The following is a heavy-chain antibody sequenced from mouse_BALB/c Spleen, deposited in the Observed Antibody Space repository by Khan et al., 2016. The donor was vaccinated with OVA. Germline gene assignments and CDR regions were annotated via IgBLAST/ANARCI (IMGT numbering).Heavy chain of an antibody. D-gene: IGHD1-2*01. CDR3: ARTARIKY. CDR1: GYSITSGYG. V-gene: IGHV3-2*02. CDR2: ISYSGST. J-gene: IGHJ2*01. Sequence: EVQLQESGPGLVKPSQSLSLTCTVTGYSITSGYGWNWIRQFPGNKLEWMGYISYSGSTNYNPSLKSRSSITRDTSKNKFFLQFNSETTDDTATYYCARTARIKYWGQGTTLTVSS.